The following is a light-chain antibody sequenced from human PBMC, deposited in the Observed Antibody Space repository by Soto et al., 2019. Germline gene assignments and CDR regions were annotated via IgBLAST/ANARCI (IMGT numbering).Light chain of an antibody. Sequence: EIVLTQSPATLSLSPGERATLSCRASQSVSSFLAWYQQKPGQAPRLLISDTSNRATDIPARFSGSGSGTDFTLTISSLEPEDFAFYYCQQRTNWPPTWTFGQGTKVEIK. CDR2: DTS. J-gene: IGKJ1*01. CDR1: QSVSSF. V-gene: IGKV3-11*01. CDR3: QQRTNWPPTWT.